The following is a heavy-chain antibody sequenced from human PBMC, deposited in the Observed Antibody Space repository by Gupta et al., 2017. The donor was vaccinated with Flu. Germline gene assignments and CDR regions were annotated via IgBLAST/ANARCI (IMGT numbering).Heavy chain of an antibody. CDR3: ARGDQGVATTESPNFDY. CDR1: GGSFLGYY. V-gene: IGHV4-34*01. D-gene: IGHD5-12*01. Sequence: QVQLQQWGAGLLKPSETLSLTCAVYGGSFLGYYWSWIRQPPGKGLEWIGEINHSGSTNYNPSLKSRVTISVDTSKNQFSLKLSSVTAADTAVYYCARGDQGVATTESPNFDYWGQGTLVTVSS. J-gene: IGHJ4*02. CDR2: INHSGST.